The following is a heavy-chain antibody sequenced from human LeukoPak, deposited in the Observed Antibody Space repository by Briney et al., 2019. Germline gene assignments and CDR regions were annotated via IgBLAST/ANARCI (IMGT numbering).Heavy chain of an antibody. D-gene: IGHD4-17*01. Sequence: GGSLRLSCAASGFIFSNYAMSWVRQAPGKGLELVSGITGSGTSSYYTDSVRGRFIISRDNSKSTMYLQMNSLREEDTAVFYCAKDVYGDYTGGYFESWGQGTLVTVSS. CDR1: GFIFSNYA. CDR2: ITGSGTSS. CDR3: AKDVYGDYTGGYFES. J-gene: IGHJ4*02. V-gene: IGHV3-23*01.